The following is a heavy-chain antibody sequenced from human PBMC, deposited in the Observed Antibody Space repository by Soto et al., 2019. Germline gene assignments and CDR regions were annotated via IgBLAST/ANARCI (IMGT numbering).Heavy chain of an antibody. Sequence: GGSLRLSCSASGFTFSTYAMTWVRQAPGKGLEWVSLITGDDGGTAYADSVRGRFTISRDNSMKTLFLQMNSLRAEDTAVYHCVRGGPGNNLYQDYWGPGTLVTVSS. D-gene: IGHD1-1*01. V-gene: IGHV3-23*01. CDR2: ITGDDGGT. CDR1: GFTFSTYA. J-gene: IGHJ4*02. CDR3: VRGGPGNNLYQDY.